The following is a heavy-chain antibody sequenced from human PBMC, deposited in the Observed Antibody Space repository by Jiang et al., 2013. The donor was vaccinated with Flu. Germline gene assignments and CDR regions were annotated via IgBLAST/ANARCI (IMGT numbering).Heavy chain of an antibody. CDR2: IYYSGST. J-gene: IGHJ4*02. Sequence: GPGLVKPSETLSLTCTVSGGSISSYYWSWIRQPPGKGLEWIGYIYYSGSTNYNPSLKSRVTISVDTSKNQFSLKLSSVTAADTAVYYCARVLSSSWAQVFDYWGQGTLVTVSS. D-gene: IGHD6-13*01. V-gene: IGHV4-59*01. CDR3: ARVLSSSWAQVFDY. CDR1: GGSISSYY.